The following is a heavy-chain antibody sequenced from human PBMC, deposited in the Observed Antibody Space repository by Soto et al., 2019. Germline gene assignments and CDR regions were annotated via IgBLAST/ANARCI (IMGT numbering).Heavy chain of an antibody. CDR1: GDGVSKNSAT. J-gene: IGHJ2*01. CDR2: TYYRSKWYN. CDR3: ARGSLRGGNWYFDL. V-gene: IGHV6-1*01. Sequence: QEQLQQSGPGLVKPSQTLSLTCAISGDGVSKNSATWNWIRQSPAIGLEWLGRTYYRSKWYNDYAVSVQSRVTINPDNSKNQFSLQLNAVPPEDTAVYYCARGSLRGGNWYFDLWGRGTLVTVSS. D-gene: IGHD3-16*01.